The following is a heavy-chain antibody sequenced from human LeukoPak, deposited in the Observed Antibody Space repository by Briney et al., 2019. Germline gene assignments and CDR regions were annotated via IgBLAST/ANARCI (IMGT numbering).Heavy chain of an antibody. CDR3: ARFPYYYDSSGYLDY. D-gene: IGHD3-22*01. CDR2: INPNSGST. Sequence: ASVKVSCKASAYTFTGYYMHWVRQAPGQGLEWMGWINPNSGSTNYAQKFQGRVTMTRDTSISTAYMELSRLRTDDTAVYYCARFPYYYDSSGYLDYWGQGTLVTVSS. CDR1: AYTFTGYY. J-gene: IGHJ4*02. V-gene: IGHV1-2*02.